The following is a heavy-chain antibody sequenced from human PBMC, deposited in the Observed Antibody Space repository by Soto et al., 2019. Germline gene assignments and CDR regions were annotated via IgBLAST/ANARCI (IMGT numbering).Heavy chain of an antibody. J-gene: IGHJ4*02. D-gene: IGHD1-26*01. V-gene: IGHV5-51*01. CDR1: GYSFTSNR. Sequence: GSLKISCKASGYSFTSNRIGWVRQMPGKGLEWMGVIYPGDSDTIYNPSFQGQVTISADKSISTAYLQWSSLKASDTAMYYCSRGIGTGPFIFDYWGQGTLVTVSS. CDR2: IYPGDSDT. CDR3: SRGIGTGPFIFDY.